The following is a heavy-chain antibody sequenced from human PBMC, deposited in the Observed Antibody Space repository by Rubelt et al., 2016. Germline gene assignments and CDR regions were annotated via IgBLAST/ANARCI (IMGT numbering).Heavy chain of an antibody. CDR1: GGTFSSYA. CDR2: IIPILGIA. V-gene: IGHV1-69*10. CDR3: ARDGYFDL. J-gene: IGHJ2*01. Sequence: QVQLVQSGAEVKKPGSSVKVSCKASGGTFSSYAISWVRQAPGQGLEWMGGIIPILGIANYAQKFQGRVTMTTDTATSTSYMELRGLRSDDTAVYYCARDGYFDLWGRGTLVTVSS.